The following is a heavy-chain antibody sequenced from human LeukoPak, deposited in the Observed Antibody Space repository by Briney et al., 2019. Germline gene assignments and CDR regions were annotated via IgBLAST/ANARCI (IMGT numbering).Heavy chain of an antibody. Sequence: GGLLRLSCAASGFTLTSWWMTWVRQLPGKGLEWEANIKPDGSDKYYVDSVKGRFTISRDNAKNSLYLQMNSLRAEDTAVYYCARGGFTSSWYWVYWGQGTLVTVSS. J-gene: IGHJ4*02. D-gene: IGHD6-13*01. CDR3: ARGGFTSSWYWVY. CDR2: IKPDGSDK. V-gene: IGHV3-7*01. CDR1: GFTLTSWW.